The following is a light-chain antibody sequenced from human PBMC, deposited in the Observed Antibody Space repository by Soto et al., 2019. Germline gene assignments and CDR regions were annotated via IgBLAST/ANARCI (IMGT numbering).Light chain of an antibody. V-gene: IGKV3-20*01. Sequence: EIVLAQSPGTLSLSPGERATLSCRASESVSSSDLAWYQKKPGQAPRLLIYGASSRATGIPDRFSASGAGTDFTLTISRLEPEDSAVYYCQQYSASPRTFGPGTKVDIK. CDR1: ESVSSSD. CDR2: GAS. CDR3: QQYSASPRT. J-gene: IGKJ3*01.